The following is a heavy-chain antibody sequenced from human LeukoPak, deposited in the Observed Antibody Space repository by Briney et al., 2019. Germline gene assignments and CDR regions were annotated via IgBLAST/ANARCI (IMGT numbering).Heavy chain of an antibody. CDR3: ASRGSSDRSWYFIL. V-gene: IGHV3-66*01. CDR1: GFTFSSYA. D-gene: IGHD3-22*01. J-gene: IGHJ2*01. Sequence: PGGSLRLSCAASGFTFSSYAMSWVRQAPGKGLEWVSVTFGDGSTNYADSVKGKFAVSRDNSRNTFFLQMNSLRAEDTAVYYCASRGSSDRSWYFILWGRGTLVTVSS. CDR2: TFGDGST.